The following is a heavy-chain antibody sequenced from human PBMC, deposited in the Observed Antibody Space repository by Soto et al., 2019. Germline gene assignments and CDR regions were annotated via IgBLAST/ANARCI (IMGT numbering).Heavy chain of an antibody. CDR1: GFTFSSYS. V-gene: IGHV3-21*01. Sequence: EVQLVESGGGLVKPGGSLRLSCAASGFTFSSYSMNWVRQAPGKGLEWVSSISSSSSYIYYADSVKGRFTISRDNAKNSLYLKMNSLRAEDTAVYYCASVNDYYYYGMDVWGQGTTVTVSS. J-gene: IGHJ6*02. CDR2: ISSSSSYI. CDR3: ASVNDYYYYGMDV. D-gene: IGHD3-16*02.